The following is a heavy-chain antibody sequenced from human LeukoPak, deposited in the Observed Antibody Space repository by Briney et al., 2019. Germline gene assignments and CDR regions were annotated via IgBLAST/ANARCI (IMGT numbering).Heavy chain of an antibody. CDR2: IIGSGGST. CDR3: AKVGSSTSEPAVPYYYYGMDV. V-gene: IGHV3-23*01. D-gene: IGHD2-2*01. CDR1: GFTFSKYI. Sequence: SGGSLRLSCTASGFTFSKYIIKWVRQAPGKGLEWVSAIIGSGGSTYYADSVKGRFTISRDNYKHTLYLQMNSLRAEDTAVYYCAKVGSSTSEPAVPYYYYGMDVWGQGTTVTVSS. J-gene: IGHJ6*02.